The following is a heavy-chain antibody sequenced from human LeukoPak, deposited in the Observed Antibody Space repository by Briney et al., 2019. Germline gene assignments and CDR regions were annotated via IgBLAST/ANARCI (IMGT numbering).Heavy chain of an antibody. V-gene: IGHV4-31*03. CDR3: ARAGGSYSCFDY. CDR2: IYYSGST. CDR1: SGSISSGGYY. Sequence: SETLSLTCTVSSGSISSGGYYWSWIRQHPGKGLEWIGYIYYSGSTYYSPSLKSRVTISVDTSKNQFSLKLSSVTAADTAVYYCARAGGSYSCFDYWGQGTLVTVSS. D-gene: IGHD5-18*01. J-gene: IGHJ4*02.